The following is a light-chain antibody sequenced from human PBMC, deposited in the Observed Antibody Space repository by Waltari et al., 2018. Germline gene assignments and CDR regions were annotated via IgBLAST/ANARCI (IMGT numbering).Light chain of an antibody. CDR2: EAS. CDR3: QHYKNYPRT. J-gene: IGKJ1*01. CDR1: QNIDSW. Sequence: DIQMTQSPSTLSASVGDRVTITCRASQNIDSWLTWYQQKPGKAPNLLIYEASNLESEVPSRFSGSGSGTEFTLTISSLQPDDFATYYCQHYKNYPRTFGQGTEVEIK. V-gene: IGKV1-5*03.